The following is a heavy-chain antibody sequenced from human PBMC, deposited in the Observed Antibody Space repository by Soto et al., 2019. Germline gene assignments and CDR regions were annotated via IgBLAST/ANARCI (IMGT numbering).Heavy chain of an antibody. CDR2: IGTAGDT. V-gene: IGHV3-13*01. D-gene: IGHD3-9*01. CDR1: GFTFSSYD. J-gene: IGHJ4*02. CDR3: ARGRYFDWLLYRMGVDY. Sequence: VQLVESGGGLVQPGGSLRLSCAASGFTFSSYDMHWVRQATGKGLEWVSAIGTAGDTYYPGSVKGRFTISRENAKNSLYLQMNSLRAGDTAVYYCARGRYFDWLLYRMGVDYWGQGTLVTVSS.